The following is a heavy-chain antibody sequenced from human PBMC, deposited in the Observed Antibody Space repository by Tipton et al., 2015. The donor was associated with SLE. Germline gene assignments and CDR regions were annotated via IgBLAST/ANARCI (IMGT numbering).Heavy chain of an antibody. CDR3: AKDQGTWGSYRHGWFDP. V-gene: IGHV3-23*01. Sequence: SLRLSCAASGFTFSSYAMSWVRQAPGKGLEWVSAISGSGGSTYYADSVKGRFTISRDNSKNTLYLQMNSLRAEDTAVYYCAKDQGTWGSYRHGWFDPWGQGTLVTVSS. D-gene: IGHD3-16*02. J-gene: IGHJ5*02. CDR1: GFTFSSYA. CDR2: ISGSGGST.